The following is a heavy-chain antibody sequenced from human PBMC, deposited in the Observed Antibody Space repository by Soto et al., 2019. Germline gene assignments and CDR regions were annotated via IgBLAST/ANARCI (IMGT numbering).Heavy chain of an antibody. D-gene: IGHD1-1*01. CDR2: IYWDDDQ. Sequence: QITLKESGPTLVKPTQTLTLTCTFSGFSLTTDAVGVGWIRQPPGKALEWLALIYWDDDQRYSPSLKTRLTITKDASRNQVVLTLANMDPADPGTYYCAHLYWVASGIRYYFDYWGQGTLVTVSS. V-gene: IGHV2-5*02. CDR3: AHLYWVASGIRYYFDY. J-gene: IGHJ4*02. CDR1: GFSLTTDAVG.